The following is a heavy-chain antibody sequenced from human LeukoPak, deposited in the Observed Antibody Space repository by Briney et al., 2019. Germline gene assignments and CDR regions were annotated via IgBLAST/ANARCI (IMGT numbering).Heavy chain of an antibody. CDR1: GYSFTSYD. J-gene: IGHJ6*03. CDR3: ARGGAVTAPLGYYYYYMDV. CDR2: MNASIGNT. V-gene: IGHV1-8*01. Sequence: GASVKVSCKASGYSFTSYDINWVRQATGQGLEWMGWMNASIGNTDYAQKFQGRVTMTRNTSISTAYMELSGLRSEATAVYYCARGGAVTAPLGYYYYYMDVWGTGTTVTVSS. D-gene: IGHD4-11*01.